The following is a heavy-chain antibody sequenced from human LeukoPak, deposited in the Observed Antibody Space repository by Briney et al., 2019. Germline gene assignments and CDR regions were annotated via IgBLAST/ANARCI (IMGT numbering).Heavy chain of an antibody. CDR3: AKPTIAVAGEIDY. CDR1: GFTVSSNY. CDR2: IYSGGST. D-gene: IGHD6-19*01. V-gene: IGHV3-53*01. J-gene: IGHJ4*02. Sequence: GGSLRLSCAASGFTVSSNYMSWVRQAPGKGLEWVSVIYSGGSTYYADSVKGRFTISRDNSKNTLYLQMNSLRAEDTAVYYCAKPTIAVAGEIDYWGQGTLVTVSS.